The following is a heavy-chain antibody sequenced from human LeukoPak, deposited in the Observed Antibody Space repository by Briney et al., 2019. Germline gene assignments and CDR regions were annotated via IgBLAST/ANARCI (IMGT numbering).Heavy chain of an antibody. CDR3: AQGARADTFWYFDL. J-gene: IGHJ2*01. V-gene: IGHV3-23*01. Sequence: GGSLRLSCAASGFAFSSYAVSWVRQAPGKGLEWVSCIRGSGATTFHADSVKGRFTISRDNSKNTLYLQMNGLRSEDTAVYYCAQGARADTFWYFDLWGRGTLVTVSS. CDR2: IRGSGATT. CDR1: GFAFSSYA. D-gene: IGHD3-16*01.